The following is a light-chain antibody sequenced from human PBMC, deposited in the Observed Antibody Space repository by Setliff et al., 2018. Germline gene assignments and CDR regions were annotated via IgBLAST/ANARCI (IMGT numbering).Light chain of an antibody. CDR3: SSYTSNSTYV. V-gene: IGLV2-8*01. CDR1: SRDIGAYKF. J-gene: IGLJ1*01. Sequence: QSVLTQPPSASGSPGQSLTISCTGTSRDIGAYKFVSWYQQHPGKAPRLIIYEVTKRPSGVPDRFSGSKSGNTASLTVSGLQAEDEADYYCSSYTSNSTYVFGTGTKV. CDR2: EVT.